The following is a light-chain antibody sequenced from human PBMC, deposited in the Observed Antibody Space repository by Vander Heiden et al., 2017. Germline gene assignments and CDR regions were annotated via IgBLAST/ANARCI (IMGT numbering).Light chain of an antibody. Sequence: SALTQPPPVSGPPGQSVTIPCTGTSSDVGGYNYVSWYQQHPGKAPKLMIYDVSKRPSEVPDRFSGSKSGNTASLTISGLQAEDEADYYCCSYAGSYTPFGGGTKLTVL. CDR2: DVS. V-gene: IGLV2-11*01. CDR1: SSDVGGYNY. J-gene: IGLJ2*01. CDR3: CSYAGSYTP.